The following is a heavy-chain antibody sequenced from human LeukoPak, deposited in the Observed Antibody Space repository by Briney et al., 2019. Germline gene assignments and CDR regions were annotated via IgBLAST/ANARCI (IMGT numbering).Heavy chain of an antibody. CDR3: AKDYDFWSGPSDY. CDR2: ISGSGGST. D-gene: IGHD3-3*01. V-gene: IGHV3-23*01. CDR1: GFTFSSYA. J-gene: IGHJ4*02. Sequence: GGSLRLSCAASGFTFSSYAMSWVRQAPGRGLEWVSAISGSGGSTYYADSVKGRFTISRDNSKNTLYLQMNSLRAEDTAVYYCAKDYDFWSGPSDYWGQGTLVTVSS.